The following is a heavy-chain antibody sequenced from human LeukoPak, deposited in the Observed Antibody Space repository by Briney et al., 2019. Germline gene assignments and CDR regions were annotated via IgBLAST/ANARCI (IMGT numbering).Heavy chain of an antibody. CDR2: INHSGST. CDR1: GFTFSSYA. V-gene: IGHV4-34*08. CDR3: VATHSYYYGMDV. Sequence: GSLRLSCAASGFTFSSYAMSWVRQPPGKGLEWIGEINHSGSTNYNPSLKSRVTISVDTSKNQFSLKLSSVTAADTAVYYCVATHSYYYGMDVWGQGTTVTVSS. J-gene: IGHJ6*02. D-gene: IGHD2-15*01.